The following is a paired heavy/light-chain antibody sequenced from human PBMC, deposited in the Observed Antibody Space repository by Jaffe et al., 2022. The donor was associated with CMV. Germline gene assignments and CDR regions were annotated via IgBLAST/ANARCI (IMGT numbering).Light chain of an antibody. Sequence: SYELTQPPSASLSPGQTASITCSGDGLPKQYAYWYQQKAGQAPVLVIYRDSERPSGIPERFSGSSSGTTVTLTISGVQPEDEADYYCQSTDPSGNYVLFGGGTKLTVL. J-gene: IGLJ2*01. CDR3: QSTDPSGNYVL. CDR2: RDS. CDR1: GLPKQY. V-gene: IGLV3-25*03.
Heavy chain of an antibody. CDR3: ANVRTVTVVPARKAYYFYYYMDI. CDR2: IDYTGRT. V-gene: IGHV4-59*08. D-gene: IGHD4-17*01. Sequence: QVLLQESGPGLVKPSETLSLTCSVSGGSVFDYYWTWIRRPPGKALEWIGSIDYTGRTNYNPSLKSRVTISVDTSKNQFSMRLYSVTAADTALYYCANVRTVTVVPARKAYYFYYYMDIWDKGTTVTVSS. J-gene: IGHJ6*03. CDR1: GGSVFDYY.